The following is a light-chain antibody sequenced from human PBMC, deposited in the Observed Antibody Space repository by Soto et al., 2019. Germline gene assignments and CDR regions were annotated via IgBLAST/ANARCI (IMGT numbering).Light chain of an antibody. J-gene: IGKJ1*01. CDR3: QQYGSSPT. CDR2: DTS. V-gene: IGKV3-15*01. CDR1: QSVSIK. Sequence: EIVMTQSPATLSVSPGERATLSCRASQSVSIKLAWYQQRPGQAPRLLIYDTSTRATGIPARFSGSGSGTDFTLTISSLEPEDFAVYYCQQYGSSPTFGQGTKVDI.